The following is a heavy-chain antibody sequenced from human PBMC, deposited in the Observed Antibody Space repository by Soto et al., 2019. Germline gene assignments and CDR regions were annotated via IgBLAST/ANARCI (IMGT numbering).Heavy chain of an antibody. Sequence: QITLKESGPTLVRPTQTLTLTCAFSGFSLSTSGVGVGWIRQPPGKALEWLAVIYWDDSKHYSPSLRSRLTXXKXXSKTQVVLTMTNMDPMDTGTYYCAHKGPEDWPLDYWGQGTLVTVSS. CDR3: AHKGPEDWPLDY. CDR1: GFSLSTSGVG. J-gene: IGHJ4*02. D-gene: IGHD3-9*01. CDR2: IYWDDSK. V-gene: IGHV2-5*02.